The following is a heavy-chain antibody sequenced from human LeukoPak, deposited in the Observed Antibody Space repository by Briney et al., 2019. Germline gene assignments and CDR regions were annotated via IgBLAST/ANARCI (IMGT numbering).Heavy chain of an antibody. CDR2: MYSGGGT. CDR3: ARYDNGKDYFDY. V-gene: IGHV3-53*01. J-gene: IGHJ4*02. Sequence: GGSLRLSCAASGFSVTRNYVSWVRQAPGEGLEWVSLMYSGGGTSYADSVKGRFTISRDTSKNTLYLQMSSLRAEDTALYYCARYDNGKDYFDYWGQGTQVTVSS. D-gene: IGHD1-1*01. CDR1: GFSVTRNY.